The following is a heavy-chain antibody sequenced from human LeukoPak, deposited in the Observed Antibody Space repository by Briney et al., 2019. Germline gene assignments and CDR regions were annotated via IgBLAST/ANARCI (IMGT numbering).Heavy chain of an antibody. CDR2: IYYSGST. CDR1: GGSINNYY. V-gene: IGHV4-59*01. J-gene: IGHJ5*02. Sequence: SETLSLTCTVSGGSINNYYWSWIRQPPGKGLEWIGNIYYSGSTNYNPSLKSRVTISVDTSKNQFSLKMNSVTAADTAVYYCARGVAVAGTSMWWFGPWGQGILVTVSS. D-gene: IGHD6-19*01. CDR3: ARGVAVAGTSMWWFGP.